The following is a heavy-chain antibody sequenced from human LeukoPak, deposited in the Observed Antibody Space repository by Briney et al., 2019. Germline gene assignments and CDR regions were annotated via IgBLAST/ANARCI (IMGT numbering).Heavy chain of an antibody. J-gene: IGHJ6*01. D-gene: IGHD1-26*01. V-gene: IGHV3-23*01. CDR1: GFTFSSYA. CDR3: AKFRGVGANRGLDV. Sequence: PGGSLRLSCAASGFTFSSYAMSWVRQAPGKGLEWVSTISGGGGSTYDADSVKGRFTISSDNSKATLYLQMNSLRAEDTAIYYCAKFRGVGANRGLDVWGQGTTVTVSS. CDR2: ISGGGGST.